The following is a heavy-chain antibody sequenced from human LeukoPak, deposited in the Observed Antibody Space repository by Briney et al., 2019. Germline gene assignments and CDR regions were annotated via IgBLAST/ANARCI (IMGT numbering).Heavy chain of an antibody. V-gene: IGHV3-21*01. D-gene: IGHD3-10*01. CDR3: ARDRSPGNFDY. Sequence: GGSLRLSCAASGFTFSSYSMNWVRQAPGKGLGWVSSISTSSSYIYYADSVKGRFTISRDNAKNSLYLQMNSLRAEDTAVYYCARDRSPGNFDYWGQGTLVTVSS. CDR2: ISTSSSYI. CDR1: GFTFSSYS. J-gene: IGHJ4*02.